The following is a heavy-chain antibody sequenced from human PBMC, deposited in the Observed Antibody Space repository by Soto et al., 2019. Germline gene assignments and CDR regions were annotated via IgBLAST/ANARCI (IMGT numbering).Heavy chain of an antibody. J-gene: IGHJ6*02. Sequence: QVQLVQSGAEVKKPGASVKVSCKASGYTFTSYAMHWVRQAPGQRLEWMGWINAGNGNTKYSQKFQGRVTITRDTSASTAYMELSSLRSEDTAVYYCARDSGYSSSWYSPYYYGMDVWGQGTTVTVSS. CDR1: GYTFTSYA. CDR3: ARDSGYSSSWYSPYYYGMDV. D-gene: IGHD6-13*01. CDR2: INAGNGNT. V-gene: IGHV1-3*01.